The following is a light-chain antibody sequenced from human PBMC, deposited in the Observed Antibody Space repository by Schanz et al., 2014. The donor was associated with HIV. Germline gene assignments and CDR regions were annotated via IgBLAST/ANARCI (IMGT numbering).Light chain of an antibody. J-gene: IGKJ1*01. CDR3: QEYDIAPRT. CDR2: AAS. CDR1: QDITSY. Sequence: AIRITQSPSSLSASTGDRVTITCRASQDITSYLAWYQQKPGKAPKLLIYAASTLVSGVPSRFSGSGSGTDYTLTISSLQPDDAAFYYCQEYDIAPRTFGQGTKVEIK. V-gene: IGKV1-8*01.